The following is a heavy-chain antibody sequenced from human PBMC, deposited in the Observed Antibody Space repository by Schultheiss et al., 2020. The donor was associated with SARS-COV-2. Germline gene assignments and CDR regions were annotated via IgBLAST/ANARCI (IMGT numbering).Heavy chain of an antibody. D-gene: IGHD6-6*01. CDR2: ISWNSGSR. CDR1: GFSFDDYA. V-gene: IGHV3-9*01. CDR3: AKDMQPYSSSFYLPDY. Sequence: SLKISCAASGFSFDDYAMHWVRQAPGKGLEWVSGISWNSGSRGYADSVKGRFTISRDNAKNSLYLQMNSLRAEDTALYYCAKDMQPYSSSFYLPDYWGQGTLFTVSS. J-gene: IGHJ4*02.